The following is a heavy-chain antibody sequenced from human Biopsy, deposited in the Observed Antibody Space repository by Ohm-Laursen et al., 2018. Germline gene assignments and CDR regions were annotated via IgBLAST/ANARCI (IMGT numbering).Heavy chain of an antibody. Sequence: SETLSLTCPVSGDSISSDYWSWIRQPPRKGLEWMGYISNRGSTNYNPSLRGRVTISVDTSKNQFSLRLNSVTAADTAVYYCARATNSTGWPYYYFYGMDVWGQGTTVTVSS. CDR2: ISNRGST. CDR3: ARATNSTGWPYYYFYGMDV. D-gene: IGHD2/OR15-2a*01. V-gene: IGHV4-59*01. J-gene: IGHJ6*02. CDR1: GDSISSDY.